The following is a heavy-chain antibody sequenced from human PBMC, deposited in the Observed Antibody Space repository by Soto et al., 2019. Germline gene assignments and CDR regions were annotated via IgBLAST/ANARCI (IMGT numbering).Heavy chain of an antibody. D-gene: IGHD6-13*01. CDR3: ARARAADPMYDFDY. Sequence: PSETLSLTCTVSGGSISSYYWSWIRQPPGKGLEWIGYIYYSGSTNYNPSLKSRVTISVDTSKNQFSLKLSSVTAADTAVYYCARARAADPMYDFDYWGQGTLVTVSS. V-gene: IGHV4-59*01. J-gene: IGHJ4*02. CDR1: GGSISSYY. CDR2: IYYSGST.